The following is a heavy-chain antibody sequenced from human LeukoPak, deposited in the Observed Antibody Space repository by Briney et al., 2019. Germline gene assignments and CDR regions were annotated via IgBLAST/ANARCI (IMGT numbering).Heavy chain of an antibody. CDR1: GYSFTSYW. CDR2: IYPGDSDT. CDR3: ASGYCSGGSCRMKTPAAPWPLSAADY. Sequence: GESLKISCKGSGYSFTSYWIGWVRQMPGKGLEWMGIIYPGDSDTRYSPSFQGQVTISADKSISTAYLQWSSLKASDTAMYYCASGYCSGGSCRMKTPAAPWPLSAADYWGQGTLVTVSS. V-gene: IGHV5-51*01. J-gene: IGHJ4*02. D-gene: IGHD2-15*01.